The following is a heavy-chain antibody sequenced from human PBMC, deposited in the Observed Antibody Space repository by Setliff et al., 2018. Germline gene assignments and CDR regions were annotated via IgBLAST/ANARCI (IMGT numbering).Heavy chain of an antibody. D-gene: IGHD3-3*01. Sequence: PSETLSLTCTVSGGSISSSSYYWGWIRQPPGKGLEWIGSIYYSGSTYYNPSLKSLVTISVDTSKNQFSLKLSSVTAADTAVYYCARRETYYNFWSGYFDYWGQGTLVTVSS. CDR3: ARRETYYNFWSGYFDY. J-gene: IGHJ4*02. CDR1: GGSISSSSYY. CDR2: IYYSGST. V-gene: IGHV4-39*07.